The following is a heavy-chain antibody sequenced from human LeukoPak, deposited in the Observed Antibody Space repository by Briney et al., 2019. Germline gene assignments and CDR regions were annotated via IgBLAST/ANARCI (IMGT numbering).Heavy chain of an antibody. V-gene: IGHV4-59*01. J-gene: IGHJ5*02. D-gene: IGHD3-22*01. CDR1: GGSISSYY. Sequence: SETLSLTCTVSGGSISSYYWSWIRQPPGKGLEWIGYIYYSGSTNYNPSLKSRVTISVDTSKNQFSLKLSSVPAADTAVYYCARDRPYYYDSSGYNNWFDPWGQGTLVTVSS. CDR3: ARDRPYYYDSSGYNNWFDP. CDR2: IYYSGST.